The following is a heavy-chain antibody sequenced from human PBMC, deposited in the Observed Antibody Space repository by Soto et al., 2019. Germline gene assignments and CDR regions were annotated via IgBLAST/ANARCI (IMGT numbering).Heavy chain of an antibody. D-gene: IGHD2-15*01. CDR2: INPSGGST. V-gene: IGHV1-46*01. CDR1: GYTFTSYY. J-gene: IGHJ4*02. Sequence: ASVKVSCKASGYTFTSYYMHWVRQAPGQGLEWMGIINPSGGSTSYAQKFQGRVTMTRDTSTSTVYMELSSLRSEDTAVYYCARVLGYCSGGSCYGRNYFEYWGQGTLVTVSS. CDR3: ARVLGYCSGGSCYGRNYFEY.